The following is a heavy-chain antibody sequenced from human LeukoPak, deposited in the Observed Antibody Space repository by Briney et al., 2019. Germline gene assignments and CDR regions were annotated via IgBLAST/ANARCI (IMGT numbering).Heavy chain of an antibody. V-gene: IGHV1-69*13. CDR1: GGTFSSYA. D-gene: IGHD2-8*02. J-gene: IGHJ6*02. CDR2: IIPIFGTA. CDR3: ARAGGVYTSVDYYYGMDV. Sequence: VASVKVSCKASGGTFSSYAISWVRQAPGQGLEWMGGIIPIFGTANYAQKFQGRVTITADESTSTAYMELSSLRSEDTAVYYCARAGGVYTSVDYYYGMDVWGQGTTVTVSS.